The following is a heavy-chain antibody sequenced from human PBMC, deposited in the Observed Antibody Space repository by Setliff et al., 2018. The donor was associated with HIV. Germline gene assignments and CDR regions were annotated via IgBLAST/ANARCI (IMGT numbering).Heavy chain of an antibody. V-gene: IGHV1-69*13. CDR1: GGSFSSYA. CDR2: IIPISGST. D-gene: IGHD1-7*01. J-gene: IGHJ4*02. CDR3: ARGRITGTINF. Sequence: GASVKVSCKTSGGSFSSYAFSWVRQAPGQGLEWMGGIIPISGSTNYAQKFQGRVTITADESTSTAYMELSSLRSEDTAVYYCARGRITGTINFWGQGTLVTVSS.